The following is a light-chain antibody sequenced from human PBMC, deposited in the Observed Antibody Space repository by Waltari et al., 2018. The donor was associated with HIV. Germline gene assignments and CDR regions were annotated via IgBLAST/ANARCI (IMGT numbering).Light chain of an antibody. CDR3: AAWDDSLNGYV. CDR2: TNN. V-gene: IGLV1-44*01. Sequence: QSVLTQPPSASGTPGQRVTISCSGSSSNIGGNTVNWYQQLPGTAPKLLIYTNNQRPSGVPDRFSGSKSCTSASLAIIGLQSEDEADYYCAAWDDSLNGYVFGTGTKVTVL. CDR1: SSNIGGNT. J-gene: IGLJ1*01.